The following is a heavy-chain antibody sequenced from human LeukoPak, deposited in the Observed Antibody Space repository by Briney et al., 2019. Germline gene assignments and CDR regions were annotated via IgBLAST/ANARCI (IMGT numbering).Heavy chain of an antibody. D-gene: IGHD5-24*01. V-gene: IGHV3-11*01. CDR1: GFTFSDYY. CDR3: ARSVEMATILLDY. Sequence: PGGSLRLSCAASGFTFSDYYMSWIRQAPGKGLEWVSYISSSGSTIHYADSVKGRFTISRDNAKNSLYLQMNSLRAEDTAVYYCARSVEMATILLDYWGQGTLVTVSS. CDR2: ISSSGSTI. J-gene: IGHJ4*02.